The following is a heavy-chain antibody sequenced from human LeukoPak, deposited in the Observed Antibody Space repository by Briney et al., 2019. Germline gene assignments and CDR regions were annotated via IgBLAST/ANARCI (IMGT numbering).Heavy chain of an antibody. J-gene: IGHJ5*02. CDR1: GGSVSGYY. Sequence: SETLSLTYVVSGGSVSGYYWGWIRPPPGRGLEWIGYVYYSGSTNYNPSFKSRITISVDTSRNQFSLQLSSVTAADTAVYYCARTLRRQRITFNWFDPWGQGTLVTVSS. CDR2: VYYSGST. V-gene: IGHV4-59*02. D-gene: IGHD3-10*01. CDR3: ARTLRRQRITFNWFDP.